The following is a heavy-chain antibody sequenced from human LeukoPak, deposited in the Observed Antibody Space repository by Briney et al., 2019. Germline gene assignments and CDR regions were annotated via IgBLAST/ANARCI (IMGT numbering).Heavy chain of an antibody. CDR1: GYTFSNFD. J-gene: IGHJ6*03. CDR3: ARGLGITIFGVVNKGYYMDV. CDR2: MNPNSGST. D-gene: IGHD3-3*01. Sequence: ASVKVSCRVSGYTFSNFDINWVRQAPGQGLEWMGWMNPNSGSTDYVRKFQGRVTITRNTSISTAYMELNNLKSDDTAVYYCARGLGITIFGVVNKGYYMDVWGKGTTVTVSS. V-gene: IGHV1-8*03.